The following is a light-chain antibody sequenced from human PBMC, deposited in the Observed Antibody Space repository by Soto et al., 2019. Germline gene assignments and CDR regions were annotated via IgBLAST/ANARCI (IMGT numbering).Light chain of an antibody. V-gene: IGKV1-5*03. J-gene: IGKJ4*01. Sequence: DIQMTQSPSTLSASVGDRVAITCRASQSISYWLAWYQQKPGKAPNRLIYKASSLESGVPSRFSGSGSGTEFTLTISSLQPDDFATYYCQQYESYPLTFGGGTKVGI. CDR3: QQYESYPLT. CDR2: KAS. CDR1: QSISYW.